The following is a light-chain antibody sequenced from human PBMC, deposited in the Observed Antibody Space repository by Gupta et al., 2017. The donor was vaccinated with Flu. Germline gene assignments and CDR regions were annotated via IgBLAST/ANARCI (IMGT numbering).Light chain of an antibody. J-gene: IGKJ2*03. CDR3: QQYYGAPYS. CDR1: QNLLYNSNNKNY. V-gene: IGKV4-1*01. CDR2: WAS. Sequence: DILVTQSPDSLAVSLGERATIKCRSSQNLLYNSNNKNYLAWFQQKPGQPPKLLIYWASIRESGVPDRFSGSGSGTDFTLTINSLQAEDVAVYYCQQYYGAPYSFGQGTKLEIK.